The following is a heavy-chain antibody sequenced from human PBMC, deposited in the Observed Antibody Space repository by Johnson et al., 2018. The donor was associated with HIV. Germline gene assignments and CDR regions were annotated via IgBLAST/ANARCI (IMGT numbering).Heavy chain of an antibody. V-gene: IGHV3-15*01. Sequence: EMQLVESGGGVVQPGGSLRLSCAASGFTFSNAWMSWVRQAPGKGLEWVGRIKSKTDGGTTDYAAPVKGRFTISRDDSKNTLYLQMNSLKTEDTAVYYCTTETYYYDSSGYYYGHAFDIWGQGTMVTVSS. CDR2: IKSKTDGGTT. J-gene: IGHJ3*02. CDR1: GFTFSNAW. D-gene: IGHD3-22*01. CDR3: TTETYYYDSSGYYYGHAFDI.